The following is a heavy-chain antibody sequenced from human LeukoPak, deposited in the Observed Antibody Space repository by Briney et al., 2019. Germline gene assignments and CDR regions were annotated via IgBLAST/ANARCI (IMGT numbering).Heavy chain of an antibody. CDR1: GYTFTGYY. CDR3: ARGARITIFGVVTYDY. J-gene: IGHJ4*02. Sequence: ASVKVSCKASGYTFTGYYMHWVRQAPGQGLEWMGWINPNSGGTNYAQKFQGRVTITRNTSISTAYMELSSLRSEDTAVYYCARGARITIFGVVTYDYWGQGTLVTVSS. D-gene: IGHD3-3*01. V-gene: IGHV1-2*02. CDR2: INPNSGGT.